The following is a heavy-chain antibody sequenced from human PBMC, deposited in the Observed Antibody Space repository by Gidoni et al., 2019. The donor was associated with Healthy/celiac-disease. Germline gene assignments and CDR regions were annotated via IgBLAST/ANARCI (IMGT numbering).Heavy chain of an antibody. CDR1: GFTFSSYS. CDR2: ISSSSSYI. Sequence: EVQLVESGGGLVKPGGSLRLSCAASGFTFSSYSMNWVRQAPGKGLEWVSSISSSSSYIYYADSVKGRFTISRDNAKNSLYLQMNSLRAEDSAVYYCARGPSTLNFDYWGQGTLVTVSS. D-gene: IGHD3-16*01. V-gene: IGHV3-21*01. J-gene: IGHJ4*02. CDR3: ARGPSTLNFDY.